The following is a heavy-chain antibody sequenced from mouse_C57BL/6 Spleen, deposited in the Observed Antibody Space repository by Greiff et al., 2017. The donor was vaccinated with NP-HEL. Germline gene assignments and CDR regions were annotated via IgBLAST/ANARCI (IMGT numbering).Heavy chain of an antibody. CDR2: IYPSDSET. V-gene: IGHV1-61*01. CDR3: ARSITTVGDAY. Sequence: QVQLKQPGAELVRPGSSVKLSCKASGYTFTSYWMDWVKQRPGQGLEWIGNIYPSDSETHYNQKFKDKATLTVDKSSSTAYMQLSSLTSEDSAVYYCARSITTVGDAYWGQGTLVTVSA. D-gene: IGHD1-1*01. CDR1: GYTFTSYW. J-gene: IGHJ3*01.